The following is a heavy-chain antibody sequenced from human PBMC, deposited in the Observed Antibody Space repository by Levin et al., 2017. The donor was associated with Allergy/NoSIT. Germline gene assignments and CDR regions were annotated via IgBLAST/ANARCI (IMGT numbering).Heavy chain of an antibody. J-gene: IGHJ5*02. CDR2: LYDSAIT. V-gene: IGHV4-59*01. CDR3: ARAREGLRWSQWGAWFDP. D-gene: IGHD4-23*01. Sequence: PSETLSLTCTVSGGSLNTYYWNWIRQSPGKGLEWIGFLYDSAITNYNPSLKSRVTISQDTSKYQISLRLTSVTAADTAVYFCARAREGLRWSQWGAWFDPWGQGSLVTVSS. CDR1: GGSLNTYY.